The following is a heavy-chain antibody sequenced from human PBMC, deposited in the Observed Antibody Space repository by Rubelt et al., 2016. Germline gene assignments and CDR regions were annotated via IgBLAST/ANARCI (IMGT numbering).Heavy chain of an antibody. CDR3: GRGVGLELCN. CDR2: INSDGSII. J-gene: IGHJ4*02. CDR1: GFAFRIYW. Sequence: EVQLVESGGGLVQPGRSLRLSCAASGFAFRIYWMHWVRQAPGEGLVWVSRINSDGSIINYADSVKGRFTISRDNSKNTLHLQMNNLRAEDTAVYYCGRGVGLELCNWGQGTLVTVSS. D-gene: IGHD1-7*01. V-gene: IGHV3-74*02.